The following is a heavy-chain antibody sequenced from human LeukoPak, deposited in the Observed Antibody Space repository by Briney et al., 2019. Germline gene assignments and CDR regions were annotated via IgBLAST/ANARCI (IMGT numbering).Heavy chain of an antibody. CDR3: AKDGSSWHYYYYYMDV. Sequence: PGGSLRLSCAASGFTFSSYSMNWVRQAPGKGLEWVSSISSSSSYIYYADSVKGRFTISRDNSKNTLYLQMNSLRAEDTAVYYCAKDGSSWHYYYYYMDVWGKGTTVTVSS. CDR2: ISSSSSYI. V-gene: IGHV3-21*04. CDR1: GFTFSSYS. D-gene: IGHD6-13*01. J-gene: IGHJ6*03.